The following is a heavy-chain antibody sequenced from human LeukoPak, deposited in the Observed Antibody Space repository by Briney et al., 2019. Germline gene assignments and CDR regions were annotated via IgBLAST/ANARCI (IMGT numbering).Heavy chain of an antibody. J-gene: IGHJ6*03. CDR1: GFTFSSYG. V-gene: IGHV3-33*01. Sequence: PGGSLRLSCAASGFTFSSYGMHWVRQAPGKGLEWVAVIWYDGSNKYYADSVKGRFTISRDNSKHTLYLQRNRLRAEDTAVYYCARDGSGTRYYYMDVWGKGTTVTVSS. CDR3: ARDGSGTRYYYMDV. D-gene: IGHD3-10*01. CDR2: IWYDGSNK.